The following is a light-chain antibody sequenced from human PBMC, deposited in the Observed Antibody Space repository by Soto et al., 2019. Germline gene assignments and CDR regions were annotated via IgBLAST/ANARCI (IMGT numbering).Light chain of an antibody. Sequence: EIVLTQAPLSSPVTLGQPASISCTSSESLLHRNGNTYLSWLHQRPGQPPRLLIYHVSSRFSGIPDRFSGSGGGRHFTLRFSRVEAEDVGVYYCVQATHFPWTFGQGTRVEV. CDR2: HVS. V-gene: IGKV2-24*01. CDR1: ESLLHRNGNTY. J-gene: IGKJ1*01. CDR3: VQATHFPWT.